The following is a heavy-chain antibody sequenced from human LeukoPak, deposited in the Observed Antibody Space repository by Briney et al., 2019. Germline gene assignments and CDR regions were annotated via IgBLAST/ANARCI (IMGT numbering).Heavy chain of an antibody. D-gene: IGHD5-18*01. Sequence: LRLSCAASGFTFGSYSMNWVRQHPGKGLEWIGYIYYSGSTYYNPSLKSRVTISVDTSKNQFSLKLSSVTAADTAVYYCARSEPQLWIDYWGQGTLVTVSS. CDR1: GFTFGSYS. CDR2: IYYSGST. V-gene: IGHV4-31*02. CDR3: ARSEPQLWIDY. J-gene: IGHJ4*02.